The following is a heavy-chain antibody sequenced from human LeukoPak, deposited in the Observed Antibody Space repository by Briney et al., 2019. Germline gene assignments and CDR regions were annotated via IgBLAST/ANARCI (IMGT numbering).Heavy chain of an antibody. CDR2: VSSDGEST. Sequence: GGSLRLSCAASGFTFTDYSMSWVRQTPGKGLEWVSSVSSDGESTLHADSVKGRFTISRDNSKNTLYLQMNSLRAEDTAVYYCARDGATSYAFDIWGQGTMVTVSS. J-gene: IGHJ3*02. CDR3: ARDGATSYAFDI. CDR1: GFTFTDYS. V-gene: IGHV3-23*01. D-gene: IGHD5-12*01.